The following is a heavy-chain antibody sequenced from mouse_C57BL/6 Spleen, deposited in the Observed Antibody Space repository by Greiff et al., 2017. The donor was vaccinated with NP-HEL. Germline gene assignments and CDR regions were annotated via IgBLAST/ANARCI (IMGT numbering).Heavy chain of an antibody. CDR2: INPNNGGT. Sequence: VQLQQSGPELVKPGASVKISCKASGYTFTDYYMNWVKQSHGKSLEWIGDINPNNGGTSYNQKFKGKATLTVDKSSSTAYMELRRLTSEDSSVYYCAPPFITAVVARFDDWGQGTTLTVSS. CDR3: APPFITAVVARFDD. V-gene: IGHV1-26*01. D-gene: IGHD1-1*01. J-gene: IGHJ2*01. CDR1: GYTFTDYY.